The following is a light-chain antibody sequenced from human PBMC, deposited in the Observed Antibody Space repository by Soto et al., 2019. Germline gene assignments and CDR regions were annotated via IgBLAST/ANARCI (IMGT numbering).Light chain of an antibody. CDR2: DAS. Sequence: EIVMKHSPATLSVSPGERVTLSCRASQSIRSNLAWYQQKPGQAPRLLIYDASARATGIPVRFSGNGSGTEFTLTISSLQSEDFAVYYCQQYNNWPLTFCGGTKVDIK. V-gene: IGKV3-15*01. J-gene: IGKJ4*01. CDR3: QQYNNWPLT. CDR1: QSIRSN.